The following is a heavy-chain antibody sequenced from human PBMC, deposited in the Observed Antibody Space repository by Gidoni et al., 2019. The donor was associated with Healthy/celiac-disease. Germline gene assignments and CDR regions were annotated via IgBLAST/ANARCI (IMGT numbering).Heavy chain of an antibody. Sequence: QVQLQESGPGLVKPSQTLSLTCTVSGGSLSSGGYYWSWIRQHPGKGLEWIGYIYYSGSTYYNPSLKSRVTISVDTSKNQFSLKLSSVTAADTAVYYCARDRVAARQRYFDLWGRGTLVTVSS. V-gene: IGHV4-31*03. CDR3: ARDRVAARQRYFDL. CDR2: IYYSGST. J-gene: IGHJ2*01. D-gene: IGHD6-6*01. CDR1: GGSLSSGGYY.